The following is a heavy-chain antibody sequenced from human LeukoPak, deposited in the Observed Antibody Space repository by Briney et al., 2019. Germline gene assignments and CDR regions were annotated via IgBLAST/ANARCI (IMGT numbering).Heavy chain of an antibody. CDR3: ASAGYCSGGSCYIGSFDY. V-gene: IGHV3-30*04. Sequence: GGSLRLSCAASGFTFISYAMHWVRQAPGKGLEWVAVISYDGSNKYYADSVKGRFTISRDNSKNTLYLQMNSLRAEDTAVYYCASAGYCSGGSCYIGSFDYWGQGTLVTVSS. CDR2: ISYDGSNK. J-gene: IGHJ4*02. D-gene: IGHD2-15*01. CDR1: GFTFISYA.